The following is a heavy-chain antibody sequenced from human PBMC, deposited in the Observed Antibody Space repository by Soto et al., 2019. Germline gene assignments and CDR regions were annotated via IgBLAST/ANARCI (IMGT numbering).Heavy chain of an antibody. CDR2: MGGTGGST. Sequence: EVQLLESGGGLVQPGGSLRLSCAASGFTFRNYGMHWVRQAPGKGLEWVSAMGGTGGSTYYADSVKGRFTISRDNSKSTLYLQINSLRAEDTAVYYCARAKGYSSGWYLERVGAFDIWGQGTMVTVSS. D-gene: IGHD6-19*01. J-gene: IGHJ3*02. CDR3: ARAKGYSSGWYLERVGAFDI. V-gene: IGHV3-23*01. CDR1: GFTFRNYG.